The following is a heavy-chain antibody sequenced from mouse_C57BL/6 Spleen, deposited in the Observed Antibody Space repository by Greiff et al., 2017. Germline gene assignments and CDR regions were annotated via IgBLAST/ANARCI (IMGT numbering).Heavy chain of an antibody. CDR1: GYAFSSSW. Sequence: QVQLQQSGPELVKPGASVKISCKASGYAFSSSWMNWVKQRPGKGLEWLGRIYPGDGDTNYNGKFKGEATLTADKSSSTAYMQHSSLTSEDSAVYFCEAGDGGGYFDYWGQGTTLTVSS. CDR2: IYPGDGDT. CDR3: EAGDGGGYFDY. D-gene: IGHD2-13*01. V-gene: IGHV1-82*01. J-gene: IGHJ2*01.